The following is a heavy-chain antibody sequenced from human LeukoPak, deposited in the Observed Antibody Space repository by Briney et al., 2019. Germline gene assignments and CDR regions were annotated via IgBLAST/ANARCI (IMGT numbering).Heavy chain of an antibody. D-gene: IGHD3-9*01. CDR2: INPNSGGT. CDR1: GYTFSGYY. V-gene: IGHV1-2*02. CDR3: ARDLDILTGYRYQFDY. Sequence: ASVKVSCKASGYTFSGYYMHWVRQAPGQGLEWMGWINPNSGGTNYPPKFQGRVTMTRDTSINTVYMELSRLGSDDTAVYYYARDLDILTGYRYQFDYWGQGTLVTVSS. J-gene: IGHJ4*02.